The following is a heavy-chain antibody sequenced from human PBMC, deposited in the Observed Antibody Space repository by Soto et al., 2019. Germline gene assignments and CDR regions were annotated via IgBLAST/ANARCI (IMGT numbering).Heavy chain of an antibody. Sequence: QVQLVQSGAEVKKPGASVKVSCKASGYTFTGYYMNWVRQAPGQGLEWMGWINTNSGGTNYAQKFQGWVTMTRDTSISTAYIELSRLRSDDTAVYYCARDARGDEAPMDYWGQGTLVTVSS. J-gene: IGHJ4*02. V-gene: IGHV1-2*04. CDR2: INTNSGGT. D-gene: IGHD3-10*01. CDR3: ARDARGDEAPMDY. CDR1: GYTFTGYY.